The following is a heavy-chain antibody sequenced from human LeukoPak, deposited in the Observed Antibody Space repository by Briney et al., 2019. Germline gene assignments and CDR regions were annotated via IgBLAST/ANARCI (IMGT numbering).Heavy chain of an antibody. Sequence: GGSLRLSCTVSGFPVSINSMSWVRQAPGKGLEWVSFIYSGGNTHYSDSVKGRFTISRDNAKISLYLQMNSLRAEDTAVYYCARIAGSGFNYYYYYMDVWGKGTTVTVSS. CDR2: IYSGGNT. V-gene: IGHV3-66*01. J-gene: IGHJ6*03. CDR1: GFPVSINS. CDR3: ARIAGSGFNYYYYYMDV. D-gene: IGHD6-19*01.